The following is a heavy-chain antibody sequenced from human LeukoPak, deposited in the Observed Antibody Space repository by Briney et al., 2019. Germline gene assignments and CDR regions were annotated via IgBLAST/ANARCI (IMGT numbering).Heavy chain of an antibody. CDR3: ARARWTSYYVADY. Sequence: GGSLRLSCAASGFSFDDYGMSWVRQAPGKGLEWVSGINWNGGSTGYADSVKGRFTISRDNAKNSLYLQMNSLRAEDTALYHCARARWTSYYVADYWGQRIPVTASS. J-gene: IGHJ4*02. D-gene: IGHD3/OR15-3a*01. CDR1: GFSFDDYG. V-gene: IGHV3-20*01. CDR2: INWNGGST.